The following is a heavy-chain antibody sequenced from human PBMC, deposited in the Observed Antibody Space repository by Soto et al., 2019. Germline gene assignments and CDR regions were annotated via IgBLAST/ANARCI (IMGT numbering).Heavy chain of an antibody. J-gene: IGHJ4*02. V-gene: IGHV4-30-2*01. CDR3: ARGPPLGY. CDR1: GGSISSGGYS. CDR2: IYHGVST. Sequence: TSETLSLTCAVSGGSISSGGYSWSWIRQPPGKGLECIGYIYHGVSTYYNPSLKSRVTVSVDRSKNQFSLKLSSVTAADTAVYYCARGPPLGYWGQGTLVTVSS.